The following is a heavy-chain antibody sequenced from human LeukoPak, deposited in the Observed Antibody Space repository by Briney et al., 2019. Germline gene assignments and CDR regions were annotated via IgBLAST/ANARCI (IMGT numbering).Heavy chain of an antibody. CDR3: ARGRNSGSYSS. J-gene: IGHJ5*02. CDR2: INHSGST. D-gene: IGHD1-26*01. V-gene: IGHV4-34*01. CDR1: GGPFSGYY. Sequence: SETLSLTCAVYGGPFSGYYWSWIRQPPGKGLEWIGEINHSGSTNYNPSLKSRVTISVDTSKNQFSLKLSSVTAADTAVYYCARGRNSGSYSSWGQGTLVTVSS.